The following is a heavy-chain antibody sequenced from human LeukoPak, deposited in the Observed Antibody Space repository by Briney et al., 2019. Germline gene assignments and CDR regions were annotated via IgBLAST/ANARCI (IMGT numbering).Heavy chain of an antibody. Sequence: ASVKVSCKASGGTFSSYAISWVRQAPGQGLEWMGRIIPILGIANYAQKFQRRVTITADKSTSTAYMELSSLRSEDTAVYYCARAGSSPGHYYYYYGMDVWGQGTTVTVSS. CDR1: GGTFSSYA. CDR3: ARAGSSPGHYYYYYGMDV. V-gene: IGHV1-69*04. CDR2: IIPILGIA. D-gene: IGHD1-14*01. J-gene: IGHJ6*02.